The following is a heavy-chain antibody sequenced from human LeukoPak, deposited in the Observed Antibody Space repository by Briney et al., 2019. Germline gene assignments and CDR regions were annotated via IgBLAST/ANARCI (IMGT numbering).Heavy chain of an antibody. CDR2: IYYTGST. D-gene: IGHD2/OR15-2a*01. Sequence: SSETLSLTCSVSGASISSYYWSWIRQPPGKTLEWIGYIYYTGSTNYNPSLKSRVTISADTSKNQFSLKLSSVTAADTAVYYCAGHHPRNTVDFWGQGALVTVSS. J-gene: IGHJ4*02. V-gene: IGHV4-59*08. CDR1: GASISSYY. CDR3: AGHHPRNTVDF.